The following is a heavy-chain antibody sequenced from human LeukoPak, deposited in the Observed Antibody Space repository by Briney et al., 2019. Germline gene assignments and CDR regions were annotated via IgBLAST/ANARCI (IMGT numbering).Heavy chain of an antibody. Sequence: ASVKVSYKASGYTFTSYYMHWVRQAPGQGLEWMGVIHPSGGSTSYAQKFQGRVTMTTDTSTSTAYVELSSLRSDDTAVYYCARASLDAAMVYWYFDLWGRGTLVTVSS. CDR3: ARASLDAAMVYWYFDL. J-gene: IGHJ2*01. V-gene: IGHV1-46*01. D-gene: IGHD5-18*01. CDR2: IHPSGGST. CDR1: GYTFTSYY.